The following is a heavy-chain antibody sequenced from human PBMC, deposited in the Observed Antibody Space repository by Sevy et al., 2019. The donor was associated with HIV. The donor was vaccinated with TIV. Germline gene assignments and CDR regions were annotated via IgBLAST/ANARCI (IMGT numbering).Heavy chain of an antibody. CDR2: FDPEDGET. J-gene: IGHJ4*02. D-gene: IGHD3-22*01. CDR1: GYTLTQLS. CDR3: ATTKDYYVSSGSPFDY. Sequence: ASVKVSCKVSGYTLTQLSMHWVRQAPGKGLEWMGSFDPEDGETLYAQKFQGRVTMTEDTSTDTAYMELSSLRSEDTAMYYCATTKDYYVSSGSPFDYWGQGTLVTVSS. V-gene: IGHV1-24*01.